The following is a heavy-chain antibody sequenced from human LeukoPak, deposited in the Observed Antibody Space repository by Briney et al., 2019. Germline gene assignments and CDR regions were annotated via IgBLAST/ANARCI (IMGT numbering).Heavy chain of an antibody. D-gene: IGHD3-10*01. J-gene: IGHJ4*02. V-gene: IGHV1-18*01. Sequence: ASVKVSCKASGYTFTTYGITWVRQAPGQGLEWMGWITTYNGNTNYAQKLQGRVTMTTDTSTNTASMELRSLRSDDTAVYFCARGYYGDYSDYWGQGTLVTVSS. CDR2: ITTYNGNT. CDR1: GYTFTTYG. CDR3: ARGYYGDYSDY.